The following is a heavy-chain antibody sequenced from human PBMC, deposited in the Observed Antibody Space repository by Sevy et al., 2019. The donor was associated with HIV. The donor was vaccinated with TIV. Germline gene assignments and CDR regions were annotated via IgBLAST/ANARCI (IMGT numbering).Heavy chain of an antibody. D-gene: IGHD4-4*01. CDR2: IWEDGSRK. V-gene: IGHV3-33*01. J-gene: IGHJ6*02. Sequence: GGSLRLSCAASGFTFSRYGMHWVRQAPGKGLEWVAVIWEDGSRKYYADSVKGRFTISRDNSKNTLYLQMNSLRAEDTAVYYCARDPTDKGMDVWGQGTTVTVSS. CDR3: ARDPTDKGMDV. CDR1: GFTFSRYG.